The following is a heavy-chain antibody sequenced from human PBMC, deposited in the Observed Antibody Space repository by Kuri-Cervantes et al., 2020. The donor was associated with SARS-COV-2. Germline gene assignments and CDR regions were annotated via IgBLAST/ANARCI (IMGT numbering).Heavy chain of an antibody. D-gene: IGHD6-25*01. J-gene: IGHJ4*02. CDR3: AKAPSRGGSPFYFDY. V-gene: IGHV3-23*01. CDR1: EFTFSDYA. CDR2: ISGTGGTT. Sequence: GESLKISCAASEFTFSDYAMSWVRQAPGRGLEWVSAISGTGGTTYYADSVKGRFTISRDNSNNSLFLLMSSLRVEDSAVYFCAKAPSRGGSPFYFDYWGQGTLVTDSS.